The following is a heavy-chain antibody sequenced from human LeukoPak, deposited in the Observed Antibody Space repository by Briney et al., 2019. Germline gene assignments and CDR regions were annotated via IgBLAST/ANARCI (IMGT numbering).Heavy chain of an antibody. J-gene: IGHJ4*02. CDR3: ARPFQNGARDFDY. CDR1: GYTFTSYD. Sequence: ASVKVSCKSSGYTFTSYDINWVRQATGQGLEWMGWMNPNSGNTGYAQKFQGRVTMTRNTSITTAYMELSSLRSEDTAVYYCARPFQNGARDFDYWGQGTLVTVCS. D-gene: IGHD2-8*01. V-gene: IGHV1-8*01. CDR2: MNPNSGNT.